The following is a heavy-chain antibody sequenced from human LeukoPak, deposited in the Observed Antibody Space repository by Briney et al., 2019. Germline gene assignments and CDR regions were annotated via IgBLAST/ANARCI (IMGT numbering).Heavy chain of an antibody. D-gene: IGHD6-13*01. CDR3: AKSESSWYSPFDY. CDR1: GFTFSSYW. CDR2: IKQDGSEK. Sequence: GGSLRLSCAASGFTFSSYWMSWVRQAPGKGLEWVANIKQDGSEKYYVDSVKGRFTISRDNAKNSLYLQMNSLRAEDTAVYYCAKSESSWYSPFDYWGQGTLVTVSS. V-gene: IGHV3-7*01. J-gene: IGHJ4*02.